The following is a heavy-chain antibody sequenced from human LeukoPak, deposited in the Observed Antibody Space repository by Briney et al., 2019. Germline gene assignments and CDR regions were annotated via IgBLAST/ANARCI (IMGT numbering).Heavy chain of an antibody. Sequence: GGSLRLSCAASGFTFSSFGMHWVRQAPGKGLEWVTFIHYDGSSKYYADSVNGRFTISRDNSKNTLYLQMNSLGPEDTAVYYCAKDTYYYYYMDVWGKGTTVTISS. CDR2: IHYDGSSK. J-gene: IGHJ6*03. CDR1: GFTFSSFG. V-gene: IGHV3-30*02. CDR3: AKDTYYYYYMDV.